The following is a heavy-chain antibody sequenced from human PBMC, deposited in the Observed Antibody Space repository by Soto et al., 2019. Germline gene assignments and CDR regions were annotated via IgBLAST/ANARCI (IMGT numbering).Heavy chain of an antibody. CDR1: AFTFSRFA. CDR3: AKGLSGSGAYQWFGP. J-gene: IGHJ5*02. D-gene: IGHD3-10*01. Sequence: EVQLLESGGGLVQPGGSLRLSCVASAFTFSRFAMSWVRQTPGKGLEWVSAISGSGDKTFYADSVKGRFTISRDNSKNTLYLQMNSLRVEDTAVYYCAKGLSGSGAYQWFGPWGQGTLVIVSS. V-gene: IGHV3-23*01. CDR2: ISGSGDKT.